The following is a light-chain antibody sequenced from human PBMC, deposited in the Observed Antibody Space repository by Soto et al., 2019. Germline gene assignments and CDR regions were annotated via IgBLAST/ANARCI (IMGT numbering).Light chain of an antibody. J-gene: IGKJ5*01. Sequence: DIQMTQSPSSVSASVGDRVTITCRASHGVTSLLAWYQQKPGKAPKLLIYAASTLHSWAPSRFSGSGYGTELTLRINRLQPEDFATYYGQKAYSLPITLGKGTRLEIK. CDR3: QKAYSLPIT. CDR2: AAS. V-gene: IGKV1-12*01. CDR1: HGVTSL.